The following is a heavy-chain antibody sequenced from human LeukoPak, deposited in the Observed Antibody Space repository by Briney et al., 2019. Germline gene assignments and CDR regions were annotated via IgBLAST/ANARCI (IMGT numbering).Heavy chain of an antibody. CDR1: GASIDSDNYN. CDR3: ARGDITGTKTFDY. V-gene: IGHV4-39*07. J-gene: IGHJ4*02. CDR2: VYYSGST. Sequence: PSETLSLTCTVSGASIDSDNYNWAWIRQPPGKGLEWIGNVYYSGSTHYNPSLKSRVTISVDTTSKNQFSLKLSSVTAADTAVYYCARGDITGTKTFDYWGQGTLVTVSS. D-gene: IGHD1-20*01.